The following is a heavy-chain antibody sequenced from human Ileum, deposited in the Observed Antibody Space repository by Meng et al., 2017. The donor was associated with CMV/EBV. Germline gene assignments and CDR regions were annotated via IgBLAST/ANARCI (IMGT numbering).Heavy chain of an antibody. V-gene: IGHV3-48*03. Sequence: GESLKISCAASGFTFSSYEMNWVRQAPGKGLEWVSYISGSGSTIFYADSVKGRFTVSRDNAKNSLYLQMNSLRAGDTALYYCARDRDYNNYYSPFDDWGQGTLVTVSS. CDR1: GFTFSSYE. CDR3: ARDRDYNNYYSPFDD. D-gene: IGHD4-11*01. J-gene: IGHJ4*02. CDR2: ISGSGSTI.